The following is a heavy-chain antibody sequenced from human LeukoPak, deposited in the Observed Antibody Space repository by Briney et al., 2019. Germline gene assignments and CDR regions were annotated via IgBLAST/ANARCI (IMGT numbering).Heavy chain of an antibody. D-gene: IGHD3-22*01. CDR3: AKKGYYDGSGYYMYYFDH. Sequence: GGSLRLSCAASGFTFSSYGMHWVRQAPGKGLEWVSAIIGSGGTAYYADSVKGRFTISRDNSKNTLYLQMNSLRAEDTAVYYCAKKGYYDGSGYYMYYFDHWGQGTLVTVSS. V-gene: IGHV3-23*01. CDR1: GFTFSSYG. J-gene: IGHJ4*02. CDR2: IIGSGGTA.